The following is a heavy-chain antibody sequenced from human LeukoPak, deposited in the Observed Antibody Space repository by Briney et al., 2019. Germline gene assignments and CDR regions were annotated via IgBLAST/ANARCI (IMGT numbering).Heavy chain of an antibody. CDR1: GGSISSGTYY. CDR3: ARVSDYYDSSGYSYYFDY. J-gene: IGHJ4*02. CDR2: IYYSGST. Sequence: SETLSLTCTVSGGSISSGTYYWSWIRQHPGKGLVWIGYIYYSGSTYYTPSLKSRVIISVDTSMNQFSLKLSSVTAADTAVYFCARVSDYYDSSGYSYYFDYWGQGTLVTVSS. D-gene: IGHD3-22*01. V-gene: IGHV4-31*03.